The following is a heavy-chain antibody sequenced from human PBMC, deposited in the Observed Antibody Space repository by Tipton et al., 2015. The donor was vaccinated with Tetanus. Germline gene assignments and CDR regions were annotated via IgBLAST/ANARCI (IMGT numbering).Heavy chain of an antibody. CDR1: GFTLSRYW. J-gene: IGHJ6*02. Sequence: SQRLSCEVSGFTLSRYWMHWVRHTPGKGLVWISRINPDGRRTNYADSVKGRFTISRDHAKNTVYLQMNSLRAEDTAVYFCARRSLTNYGLDVWGQGTPVTVSS. CDR3: ARRSLTNYGLDV. V-gene: IGHV3-74*01. CDR2: INPDGRRT. D-gene: IGHD1-1*01.